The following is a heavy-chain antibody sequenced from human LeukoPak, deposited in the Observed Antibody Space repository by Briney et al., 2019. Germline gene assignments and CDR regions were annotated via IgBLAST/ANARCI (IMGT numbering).Heavy chain of an antibody. D-gene: IGHD5-18*01. CDR1: GYTLTELS. Sequence: ASVKVSCKVSGYTLTELSMHWVRQAPGKGLERMGGFDPEDGETIYAQKFQGRVTMSEDTSTDTAYMELSSLRSEDTAVYYCATARQLWFYYFDYWGQGTRVTVSS. V-gene: IGHV1-24*01. CDR3: ATARQLWFYYFDY. J-gene: IGHJ4*02. CDR2: FDPEDGET.